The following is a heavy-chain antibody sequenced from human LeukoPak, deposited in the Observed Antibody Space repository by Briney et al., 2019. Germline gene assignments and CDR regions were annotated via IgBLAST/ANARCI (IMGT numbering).Heavy chain of an antibody. V-gene: IGHV3-11*01. CDR1: GFTFSDYY. J-gene: IGHJ4*02. CDR2: ISTTGGTK. D-gene: IGHD4-17*01. CDR3: ARVPTTVTYTDY. Sequence: PGGSLRLSCAASGFTFSDYYTSWIRQAPGKGLEWVSYISTTGGTKYYADSVKGRFTISRDNAKNSLYLQTNSLRAEDTAVYYCARVPTTVTYTDYWGQGTLVIVSS.